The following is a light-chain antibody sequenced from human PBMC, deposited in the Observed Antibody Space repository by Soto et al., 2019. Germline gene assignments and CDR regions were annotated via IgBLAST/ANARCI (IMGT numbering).Light chain of an antibody. J-gene: IGKJ1*01. CDR2: DAS. CDR3: QQYNSYWT. CDR1: QSISSW. Sequence: DIQMTQSPSTLSASVGDRVTITCRASQSISSWLAWYQQKPGKAPKLLIYDASSLESGVPSRFSGSGSGTDFPITISSLQPDDCATYYCQQYNSYWTFGQGTKVEIK. V-gene: IGKV1-5*01.